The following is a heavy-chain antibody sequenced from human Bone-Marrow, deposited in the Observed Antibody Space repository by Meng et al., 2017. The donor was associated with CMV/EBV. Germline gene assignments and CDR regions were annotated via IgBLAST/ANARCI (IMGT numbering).Heavy chain of an antibody. J-gene: IGHJ4*02. V-gene: IGHV4-61*01. CDR2: IYYSGST. CDR1: GGSVSSGSYY. CDR3: ARDGYYDFWSGYLRY. Sequence: GSLRLSCTVSGGSVSSGSYYWSWIRQPPGKGLEWIGYIYYSGSTNYNPFLKSRVTISVDTSKTQFSLKLSSVTAADTAVYYCARDGYYDFWSGYLRYWGQGTLVAVSS. D-gene: IGHD3-3*01.